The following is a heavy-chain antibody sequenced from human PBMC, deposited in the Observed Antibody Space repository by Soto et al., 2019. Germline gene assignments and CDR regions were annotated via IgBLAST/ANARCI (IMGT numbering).Heavy chain of an antibody. CDR1: GYTFTSYY. V-gene: IGHV1-46*03. Sequence: ASVKVSCKASGYTFTSYYMHWVRQAPGQGIEWKGIINPSGGSTSYAQKFQGRVTMTRDTSTSTVYMELSSLRSEDTAVYYCAREMNCSSTSCYLDAMDYWGQGTLVTVSS. J-gene: IGHJ4*02. CDR2: INPSGGST. D-gene: IGHD2-2*01. CDR3: AREMNCSSTSCYLDAMDY.